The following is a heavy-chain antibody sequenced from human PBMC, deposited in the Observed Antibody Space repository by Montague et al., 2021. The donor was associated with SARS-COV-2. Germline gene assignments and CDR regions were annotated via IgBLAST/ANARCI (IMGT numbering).Heavy chain of an antibody. V-gene: IGHV4-59*11. Sequence: SETLSLTCTVSGGSMSDHYWAWIRQPPGKGLEWLAYIYYSGGINFNASLKSRVTMSVDTSKNQFSLKLTSVTAADTAAYYCARAVSVRRAVNWFDPWGQGTLVTVSS. J-gene: IGHJ5*02. CDR1: GGSMSDHY. CDR2: IYYSGGI. CDR3: ARAVSVRRAVNWFDP. D-gene: IGHD3-10*01.